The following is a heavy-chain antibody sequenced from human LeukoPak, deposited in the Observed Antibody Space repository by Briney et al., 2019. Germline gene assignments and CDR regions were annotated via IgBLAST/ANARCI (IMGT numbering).Heavy chain of an antibody. CDR3: ARHSGYHSTMYLDY. J-gene: IGHJ4*02. CDR1: GGTFNSYA. Sequence: SVKVSCKTSGGTFNSYAISWVRQAPGQGLEWMGGITAIFRTTNYAQKFQGRVTITADESMSTVYMELSSLRSEDTAVYYCARHSGYHSTMYLDYWGQGTLSPSPQ. D-gene: IGHD3-22*01. CDR2: ITAIFRTT. V-gene: IGHV1-69*13.